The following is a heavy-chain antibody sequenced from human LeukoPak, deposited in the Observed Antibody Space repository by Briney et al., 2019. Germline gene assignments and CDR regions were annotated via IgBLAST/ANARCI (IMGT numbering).Heavy chain of an antibody. CDR2: INPSGGST. Sequence: ASVKVSCKASGYTFTSYYMNWVRQAPGQGLEWMGIINPSGGSTSYAQKFQGRVTMTRDTSTSTVYMELSSLRSEDTAVYYCARRVPYDSGIYYNPLGYWGQGTLVTVSS. V-gene: IGHV1-46*01. J-gene: IGHJ4*02. CDR3: ARRVPYDSGIYYNPLGY. CDR1: GYTFTSYY. D-gene: IGHD3-10*01.